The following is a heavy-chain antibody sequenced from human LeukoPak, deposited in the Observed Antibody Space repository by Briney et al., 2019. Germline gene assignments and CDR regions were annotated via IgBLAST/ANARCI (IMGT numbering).Heavy chain of an antibody. CDR1: GGSIYSTTFY. V-gene: IGHV4-39*07. D-gene: IGHD6-6*01. J-gene: IGHJ4*02. CDR3: AGNEYSSSIYFDY. Sequence: SETLSLTCTVSGGSIYSTTFYWGWIRQPPGKGLEWIGSMYYDGSTYHNPSLKSRVTISVDTSENQFSLKLSSVTAADTAVYYCAGNEYSSSIYFDYWGQGTLVTVSS. CDR2: MYYDGST.